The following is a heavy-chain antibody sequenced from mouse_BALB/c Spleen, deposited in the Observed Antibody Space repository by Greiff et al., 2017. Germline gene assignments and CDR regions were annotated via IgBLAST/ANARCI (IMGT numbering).Heavy chain of an antibody. CDR1: GFAFSSYD. V-gene: IGHV5-12-1*01. D-gene: IGHD1-1*01. Sequence: DVKLVESGGGLVKPGGSLKLSCAASGFAFSSYDMSWVRQTPEKRLEWVAYISSGGGSTYYPDTVKGRFTISRDNAKNTLYLQMSSLKSEDTAMYYCARDLLYGSSGAYWGQGTLVTVSA. CDR2: ISSGGGST. J-gene: IGHJ3*01. CDR3: ARDLLYGSSGAY.